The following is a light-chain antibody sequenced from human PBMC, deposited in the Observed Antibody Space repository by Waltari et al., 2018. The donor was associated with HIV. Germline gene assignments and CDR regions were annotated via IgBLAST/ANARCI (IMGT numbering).Light chain of an antibody. CDR3: CSYADGYTWI. Sequence: SPLHQPPSVSDPPRQSVTTSSTATNSDVGAYNYVSWYQQPPGKAPNLISYDINKRPSGVPDRCSGSKSGNTASLAISGLQAEDEADYYCCSYADGYTWIFGGGTKLTVL. V-gene: IGLV2-11*01. J-gene: IGLJ2*01. CDR1: NSDVGAYNY. CDR2: DIN.